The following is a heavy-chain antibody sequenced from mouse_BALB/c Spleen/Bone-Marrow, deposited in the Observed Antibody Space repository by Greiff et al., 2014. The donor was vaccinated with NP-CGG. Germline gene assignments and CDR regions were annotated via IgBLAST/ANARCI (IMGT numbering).Heavy chain of an antibody. D-gene: IGHD2-14*01. CDR1: GYKFSSYW. CDR2: ILPGSGST. J-gene: IGHJ2*01. Sequence: QVQLKQSGAELMKPGGSGKISCKATGYKFSSYWIEGGKQRPGHGLEWIGEILPGSGSTNYNEKFKGKATFTADTSSNTAYMQLSSLTSEDSAVYYCARYYRYDYWGQGTTLTVSS. V-gene: IGHV1-9*01. CDR3: ARYYRYDY.